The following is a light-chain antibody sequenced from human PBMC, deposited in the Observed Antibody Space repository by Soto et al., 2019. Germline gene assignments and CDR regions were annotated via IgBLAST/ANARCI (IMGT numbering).Light chain of an antibody. CDR1: QSVSNSY. Sequence: EIVLTQSPGTLSLSPGERATLSCRASQSVSNSYLAGYQQKPGQAPRLVIYGASSTATGIPDRFSGSGSGTDFTLTISRLEPEDFAVYYCQRYGSTPRTFGQGTKVEVK. J-gene: IGKJ1*01. CDR2: GAS. CDR3: QRYGSTPRT. V-gene: IGKV3-20*01.